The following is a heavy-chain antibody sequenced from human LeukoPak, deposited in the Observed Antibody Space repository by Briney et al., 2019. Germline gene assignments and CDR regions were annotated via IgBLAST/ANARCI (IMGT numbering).Heavy chain of an antibody. Sequence: SVKVSCKASGGTFSSYAISWVRQAPGQGLEWMGRIIPILGIANYAQKFQGGVTITADKSTSTAYMELSSLRSEDTAVYYCAIKSEDYGDYHYWGQGTLVTVSS. J-gene: IGHJ4*02. CDR3: AIKSEDYGDYHY. D-gene: IGHD4-17*01. CDR2: IIPILGIA. V-gene: IGHV1-69*04. CDR1: GGTFSSYA.